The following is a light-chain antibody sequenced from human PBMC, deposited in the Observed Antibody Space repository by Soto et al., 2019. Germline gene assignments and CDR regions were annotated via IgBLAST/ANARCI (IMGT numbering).Light chain of an antibody. CDR3: QQRSNWPRT. J-gene: IGKJ1*01. CDR2: DVS. V-gene: IGKV3-11*01. CDR1: QNISSY. Sequence: EVVLTQSPATLSLSPGERATLSCRASQNISSYLIWYQQKPGQAPRLLMYDVSNRATGIPARFSGSGSGTDFTLTISSLEPEDLAVYYCQQRSNWPRTFGQGTKVEIK.